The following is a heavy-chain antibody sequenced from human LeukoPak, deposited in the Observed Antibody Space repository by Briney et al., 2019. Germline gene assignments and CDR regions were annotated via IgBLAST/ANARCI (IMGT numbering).Heavy chain of an antibody. CDR3: AKGSGIAVAGTFDY. D-gene: IGHD6-19*01. V-gene: IGHV3-23*01. CDR2: ISGSGGST. CDR1: GFTFSSYA. J-gene: IGHJ4*02. Sequence: GGSLRISCAASGFTFSSYAKSWVRQAPGKGLEWVSAISGSGGSTYYADSVKGRFTISRDNSKNTLYLQMNSLRAEDTAVYYCAKGSGIAVAGTFDYWGQGTLVTVSS.